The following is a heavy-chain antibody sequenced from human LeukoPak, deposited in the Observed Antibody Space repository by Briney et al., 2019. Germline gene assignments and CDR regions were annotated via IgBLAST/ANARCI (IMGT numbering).Heavy chain of an antibody. Sequence: GRSLRLSCAASGFTFSSYAMSWVRQAPGKGLEWVSAISGSGGSTYYADSVKGRFTISRDNSKNTLYLQMNSLRAEDTAVYYCAKGASITMVRGVILFDYWGQGTLVTVSS. J-gene: IGHJ4*02. CDR3: AKGASITMVRGVILFDY. CDR2: ISGSGGST. D-gene: IGHD3-10*01. V-gene: IGHV3-23*01. CDR1: GFTFSSYA.